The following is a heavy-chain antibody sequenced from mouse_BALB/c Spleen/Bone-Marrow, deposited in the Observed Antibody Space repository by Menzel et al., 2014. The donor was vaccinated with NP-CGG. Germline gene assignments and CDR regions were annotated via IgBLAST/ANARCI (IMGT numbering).Heavy chain of an antibody. CDR2: IDPANGNT. CDR1: GLNIKDTF. V-gene: IGHV14-3*02. J-gene: IGHJ2*01. CDR3: TRGEDY. Sequence: VQLQQFGAELVKPGASVKLSCTGSGLNIKDTFMHWVKQRPEQGLEWIGRIDPANGNTKYDPKFQGKATITADTSSNTAYLQLTSLTSEDTAVYYCTRGEDYWGQGTTLAVSS.